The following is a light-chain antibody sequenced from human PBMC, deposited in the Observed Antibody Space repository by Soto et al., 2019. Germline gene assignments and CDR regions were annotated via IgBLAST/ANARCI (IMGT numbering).Light chain of an antibody. Sequence: QSALTQPASVSGSPGQSITLSCTGTGPDVGGYNYVSWYQQYPGEAPKLLIFEVSNRPSGVSDRFSASKSGNTASLTISGLQAEDEADYYCSSYACSTLVVFGGGTKLTV. J-gene: IGLJ2*01. CDR3: SSYACSTLVV. CDR1: GPDVGGYNY. V-gene: IGLV2-14*01. CDR2: EVS.